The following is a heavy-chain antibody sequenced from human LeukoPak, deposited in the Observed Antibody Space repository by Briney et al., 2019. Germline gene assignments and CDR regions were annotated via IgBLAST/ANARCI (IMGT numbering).Heavy chain of an antibody. D-gene: IGHD6-6*01. CDR2: INHSGST. CDR1: GYSISSGYY. J-gene: IGHJ4*02. CDR3: ARRVGFLAARPHYFDY. V-gene: IGHV4-38-2*02. Sequence: KPSETLSLTCTVSGYSISSGYYWGWIRQPPGKGLEWIGEINHSGSTNYSPSLKSRVTISVDTSKNQFSLKLSSVTAADTAVYYCARRVGFLAARPHYFDYWGQGTLVTVSS.